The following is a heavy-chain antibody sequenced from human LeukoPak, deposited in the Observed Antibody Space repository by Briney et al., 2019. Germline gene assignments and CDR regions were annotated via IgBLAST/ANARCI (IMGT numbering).Heavy chain of an antibody. D-gene: IGHD6-19*01. CDR2: INPNSGGT. CDR1: GYTFTGYY. V-gene: IGHV1-2*02. Sequence: ASVTVSFKASGYTFTGYYMHWVRQAPGQGLEWMGWINPNSGGTNYAQKFQGRVTMTRDTSISTAYMELSRLRSDDTAVYYCARTVAGYLGAFDIWGQGTMVTVSS. CDR3: ARTVAGYLGAFDI. J-gene: IGHJ3*02.